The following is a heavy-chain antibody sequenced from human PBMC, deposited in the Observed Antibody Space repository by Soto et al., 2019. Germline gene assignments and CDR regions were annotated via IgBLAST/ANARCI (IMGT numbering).Heavy chain of an antibody. V-gene: IGHV4-4*02. CDR2: IYHSGST. J-gene: IGHJ6*02. D-gene: IGHD2-2*01. CDR1: GGSISSSNW. Sequence: SETLSLTCAVPGGSISSSNWWSWVRQPPGKGLEWIGEIYHSGSTNYNPSLKSRVTISVDKSKNQFSLKLSSVTAADTAVYYCASGGIVVPAARGMDVWGQGTTVTVSS. CDR3: ASGGIVVPAARGMDV.